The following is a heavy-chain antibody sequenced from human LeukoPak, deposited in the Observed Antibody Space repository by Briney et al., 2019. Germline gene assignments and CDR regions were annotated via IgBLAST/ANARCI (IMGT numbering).Heavy chain of an antibody. CDR1: GYTFTGYY. D-gene: IGHD5-18*01. J-gene: IGHJ3*02. CDR2: INPNSGGT. CDR3: ARSVGYRSLSKNAFDI. Sequence: ASVKVSCKASGYTFTGYYMHWVRQAPGQGLEWMGRINPNSGGTNYAQKFQGRVTMTRDTSISTAYMELSRLRSDDTAVYYCARSVGYRSLSKNAFDIWGQGNNGHRLF. V-gene: IGHV1-2*06.